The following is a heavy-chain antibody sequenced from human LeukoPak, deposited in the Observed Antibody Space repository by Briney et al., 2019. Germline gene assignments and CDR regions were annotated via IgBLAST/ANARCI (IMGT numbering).Heavy chain of an antibody. J-gene: IGHJ4*02. CDR3: ATDRKWELVPFDY. D-gene: IGHD1-26*01. V-gene: IGHV1-24*01. Sequence: ASVKVSCKVSGYTLTELSMHWVRQAPGKGLEWMGGFDPEDGETIYAQKFQGRVTMTGDTSTGTAYMELSSLRSEDTAVYYCATDRKWELVPFDYWGQGTLVTVSS. CDR2: FDPEDGET. CDR1: GYTLTELS.